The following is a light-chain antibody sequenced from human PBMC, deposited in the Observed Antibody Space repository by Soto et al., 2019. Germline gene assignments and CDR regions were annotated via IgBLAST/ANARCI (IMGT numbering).Light chain of an antibody. Sequence: DIEMTQSPSTLSASVGDRVTITCRATQSLNIWLAWYQQKPGKAPKLLISKASSLESGVPSRFSGSGSGTEFSLTSSSLQPDDFATYYCQQYKAYPYTFGQGTKLEMK. CDR3: QQYKAYPYT. V-gene: IGKV1-5*03. CDR2: KAS. J-gene: IGKJ2*01. CDR1: QSLNIW.